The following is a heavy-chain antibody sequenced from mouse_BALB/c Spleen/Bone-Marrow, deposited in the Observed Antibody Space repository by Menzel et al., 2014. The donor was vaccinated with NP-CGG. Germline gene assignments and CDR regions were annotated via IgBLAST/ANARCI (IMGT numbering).Heavy chain of an antibody. J-gene: IGHJ4*01. V-gene: IGHV14-3*02. D-gene: IGHD1-1*01. CDR2: IDPANGNT. CDR1: GFNIKDTY. CDR3: ARRLRSAMDY. Sequence: EVQLQESGAELVKPGASVKLSCTASGFNIKDTYIHWVKQRPEQGPEWIGRIDPANGNTKYDPKFQGKATITADTSSNTAYLQLSSLTSEDTAVYYCARRLRSAMDYWGQGTSVTVSS.